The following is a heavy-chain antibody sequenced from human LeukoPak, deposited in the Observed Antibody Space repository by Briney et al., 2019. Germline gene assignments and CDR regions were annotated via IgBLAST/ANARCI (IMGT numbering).Heavy chain of an antibody. CDR1: GFTISGFS. CDR2: IDHAGTNAGT. CDR3: ARNWGPLDM. Sequence: GGSLRLYCAASGFTISGFSMTWVRQAPGKGLEWVSSIDHAGTNAGTYYADSVKGRFTISRDNSKNTLCLQLNSLRADDTAVYYCARNWGPLDMRGQGTMVTVSS. V-gene: IGHV3-23*03. J-gene: IGHJ3*02. D-gene: IGHD3-16*01.